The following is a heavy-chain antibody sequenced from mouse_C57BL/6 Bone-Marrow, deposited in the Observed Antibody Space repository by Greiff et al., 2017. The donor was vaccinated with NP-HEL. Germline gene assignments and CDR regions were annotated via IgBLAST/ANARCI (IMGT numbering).Heavy chain of an antibody. V-gene: IGHV1-58*01. CDR2: IYIGNGYT. J-gene: IGHJ2*01. CDR1: GYTFTSYG. Sequence: EVMLVESGAELVRPGSSVKMSCKTSGYTFTSYGINWVKQRPGQGLEWIGYIYIGNGYTEYNEKFKGKATLTSDTSSSTAYMQLSSLTSEDSAIYFCAIYYYGSSNEDFDYWGQGTTLTVSS. D-gene: IGHD1-1*01. CDR3: AIYYYGSSNEDFDY.